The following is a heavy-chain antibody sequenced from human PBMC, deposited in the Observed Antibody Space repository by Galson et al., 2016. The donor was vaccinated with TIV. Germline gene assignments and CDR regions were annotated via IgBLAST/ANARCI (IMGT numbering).Heavy chain of an antibody. CDR3: ARDISTQQLAPFYFDY. Sequence: SGKVSCKASGYTFTDYAITWVRQAPGRGLEWMGWINTNAAYPTYAQGFKGRFVFSLDTSVSTAYLQISSLKAEDTAVYYCARDISTQQLAPFYFDYWGQGALVTVSS. J-gene: IGHJ4*02. CDR2: INTNAAYP. CDR1: GYTFTDYA. V-gene: IGHV7-4-1*02. D-gene: IGHD6-13*01.